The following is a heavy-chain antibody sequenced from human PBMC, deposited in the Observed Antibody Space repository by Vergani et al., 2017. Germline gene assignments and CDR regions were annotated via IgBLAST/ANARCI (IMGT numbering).Heavy chain of an antibody. V-gene: IGHV1-45*02. CDR3: ARRRQNCSGGSCHSHFDC. CDR2: ISAYNGNT. D-gene: IGHD2-15*01. CDR1: GYTFTYRY. J-gene: IGHJ4*02. Sequence: QMQLVQSGAEVKKTGSSVKVSCKASGYTFTYRYLHWVRQAPGQALEWMGWISAYNGNTNYAQKLQGRVTMTTDTSTSTAYMELRSLRSDDTAVYYCARRRQNCSGGSCHSHFDCWDQGTLVTVSS.